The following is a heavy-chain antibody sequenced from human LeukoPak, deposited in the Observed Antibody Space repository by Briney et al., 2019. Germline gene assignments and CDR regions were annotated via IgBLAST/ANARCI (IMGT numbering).Heavy chain of an antibody. J-gene: IGHJ4*02. D-gene: IGHD3-3*01. CDR1: GFTFTNYE. Sequence: PGGSLRLSCAASGFTFTNYEMIWIRQAPGKGLEWVSFISATGSLIQYGDSVKGRFTISRDNSKSTVYLQMDSLRDEDTAVYYCAKDLRTQRYDYWSAYYFENWGQGTLVTVSS. CDR3: AKDLRTQRYDYWSAYYFEN. V-gene: IGHV3-48*03. CDR2: ISATGSLI.